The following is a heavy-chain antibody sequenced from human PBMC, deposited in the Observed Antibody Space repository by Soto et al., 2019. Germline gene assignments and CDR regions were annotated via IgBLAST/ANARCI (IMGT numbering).Heavy chain of an antibody. J-gene: IGHJ6*02. CDR2: ISYDGSNK. D-gene: IGHD3-10*01. Sequence: GGSLRLSCAASGFTFSSYAMHWVRQAPGKGLEWVAVISYDGSNKYYADSVKGRFTISRDNSKNTLYLQMNSLRAEDTAVYYCARDRKGSGSYAYYYYGMDVWGQGTTVTVSS. CDR3: ARDRKGSGSYAYYYYGMDV. CDR1: GFTFSSYA. V-gene: IGHV3-30-3*01.